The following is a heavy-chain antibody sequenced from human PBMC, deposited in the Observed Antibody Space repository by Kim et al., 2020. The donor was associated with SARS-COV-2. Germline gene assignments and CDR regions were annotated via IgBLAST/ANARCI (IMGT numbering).Heavy chain of an antibody. V-gene: IGHV1-8*01. CDR3: ARGRLRGSPPPNFGYYYYGMDV. D-gene: IGHD1-26*01. J-gene: IGHJ6*02. CDR2: MNPNSGNT. CDR1: GYTFTSYD. Sequence: ASVKVSCKASGYTFTSYDINWVRQATGQGLEWMGWMNPNSGNTGYAQKFQGRVTMTRNTSISTAYMELSSLRSEDTAVYYCARGRLRGSPPPNFGYYYYGMDVWGQGTTVTVSS.